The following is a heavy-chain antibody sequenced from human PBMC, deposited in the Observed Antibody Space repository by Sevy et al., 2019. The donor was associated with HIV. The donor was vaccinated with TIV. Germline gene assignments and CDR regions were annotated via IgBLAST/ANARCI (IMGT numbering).Heavy chain of an antibody. CDR3: AKADCSGGSCYSGFSNYYYYYGMDV. CDR1: GFTFDDYA. D-gene: IGHD2-15*01. CDR2: ISWDGGST. J-gene: IGHJ6*02. Sequence: GGSLRLSCAASGFTFDDYAMHWVRQAPGKGLEWVSLISWDGGSTYYADSVKGRFTISRDNSKNSLYLQMNSLGAEDTALYYCAKADCSGGSCYSGFSNYYYYYGMDVWGQGTTVTVSS. V-gene: IGHV3-43D*03.